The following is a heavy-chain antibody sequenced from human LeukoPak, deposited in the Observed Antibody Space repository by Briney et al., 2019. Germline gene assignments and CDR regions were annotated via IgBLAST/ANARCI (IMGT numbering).Heavy chain of an antibody. J-gene: IGHJ4*02. D-gene: IGHD3-22*01. CDR2: ISSSSSYI. V-gene: IGHV3-21*01. CDR1: GFTFSSYS. CDR3: ARPLVYYDSSGYYPLDY. Sequence: GGSLRLSCAASGFTFSSYSMNRVRQAPGKGLEWVSSISSSSSYIYYADSVKGRFTISGDNAKNSLYLQMNSLRAEDTAVYYCARPLVYYDSSGYYPLDYRGQGTLVTVSS.